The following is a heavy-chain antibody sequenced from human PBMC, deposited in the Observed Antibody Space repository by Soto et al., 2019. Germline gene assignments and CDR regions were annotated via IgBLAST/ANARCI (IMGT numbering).Heavy chain of an antibody. D-gene: IGHD5-12*01. J-gene: IGHJ4*02. Sequence: GASVKVSCKASGYTFTSYGISWVRQAPGQGLEWMGWISAYNGNTNYAQKLQGRVTITADESTSTAYMELSSLRSEDTAVYYCARVSREMATTAEADYWGQGTLVTVSS. CDR3: ARVSREMATTAEADY. V-gene: IGHV1-18*01. CDR1: GYTFTSYG. CDR2: ISAYNGNT.